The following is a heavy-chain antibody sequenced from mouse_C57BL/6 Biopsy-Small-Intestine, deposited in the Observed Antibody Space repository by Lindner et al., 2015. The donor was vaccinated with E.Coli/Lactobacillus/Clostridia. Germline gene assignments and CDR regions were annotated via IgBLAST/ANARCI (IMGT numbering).Heavy chain of an antibody. Sequence: SVKVSCKASGFTFTNYGFSWVRQAPGQGLEWMGWISAYNGQTNYAQKFQGRVTMTTDTSTSTVYMELRSLRSDDTAVYYCARGGLSAGGALEYWGQGTLVTVSS. CDR1: GFTFTNYG. CDR3: ARGGLSAGGALEY. D-gene: IGHD3-1*01. CDR2: ISAYNGQT. J-gene: IGHJ4*01. V-gene: IGHV1-79*01.